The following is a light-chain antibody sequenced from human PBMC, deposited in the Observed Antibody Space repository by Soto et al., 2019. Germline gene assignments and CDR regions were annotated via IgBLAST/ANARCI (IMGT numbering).Light chain of an antibody. CDR3: QQYNNWHPWT. CDR2: GAS. J-gene: IGKJ1*01. CDR1: QSVSSN. Sequence: EILLPQSPATLCVSRGERATLACRASQSVSSNLAWYQQKPRQAPRLIRYGASTRANGIPARFSGSGSGTEFTLTISSLQSEDFAIYYCQQYNNWHPWTFGQGTKVDIK. V-gene: IGKV3-15*01.